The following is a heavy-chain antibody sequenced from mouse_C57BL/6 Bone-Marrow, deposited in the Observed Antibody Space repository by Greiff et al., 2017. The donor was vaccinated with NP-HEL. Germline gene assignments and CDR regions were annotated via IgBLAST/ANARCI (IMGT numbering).Heavy chain of an antibody. CDR3: AKDLYYYCSSYAGFAY. V-gene: IGHV2-5*01. D-gene: IGHD1-1*01. J-gene: IGHJ3*01. CDR2: IWRGGST. Sequence: VQLVESGPGLVQPSQSLSITCTVSGFSLTSYGVHWVRQSPGKGLEWVGVIWRGGSTDYNAAFMSRLSITKYNSKSQVYIKMNSLQADDTAIYYVAKDLYYYCSSYAGFAYGGQGTLVTVSA. CDR1: GFSLTSYG.